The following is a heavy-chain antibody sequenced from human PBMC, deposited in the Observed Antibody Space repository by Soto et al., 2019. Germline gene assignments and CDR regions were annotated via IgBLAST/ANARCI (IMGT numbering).Heavy chain of an antibody. Sequence: EVQLLESGGGLVQPGGSLRLSCAASGFTFSPNAMSWVRQAPGMGLEFVSLISGSGNTIYYADSVKGRFTICRDNSKNTLSLQMNSLRAEDTAVYYCAKVGYDTFGYYLRSFDCWGQGTLVTVS. CDR1: GFTFSPNA. V-gene: IGHV3-23*01. CDR3: AKVGYDTFGYYLRSFDC. CDR2: ISGSGNTI. J-gene: IGHJ4*02. D-gene: IGHD3-3*01.